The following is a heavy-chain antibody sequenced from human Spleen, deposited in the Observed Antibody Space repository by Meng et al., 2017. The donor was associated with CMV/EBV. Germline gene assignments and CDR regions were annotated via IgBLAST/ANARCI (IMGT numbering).Heavy chain of an antibody. J-gene: IGHJ6*02. CDR3: ARRGVGETYYYGMDV. CDR2: IYYSGST. D-gene: IGHD2-15*01. V-gene: IGHV4-61*01. Sequence: GSLRLSCTVSGGSVSSGSYYWSWIRQPPGKGLEWIGYIYYSGSTNYNPSLKSRVTISVDTSKNQFSLKLSSVTAADTAVYYCARRGVGETYYYGMDVWGQGTTVTVSS. CDR1: GGSVSSGSYY.